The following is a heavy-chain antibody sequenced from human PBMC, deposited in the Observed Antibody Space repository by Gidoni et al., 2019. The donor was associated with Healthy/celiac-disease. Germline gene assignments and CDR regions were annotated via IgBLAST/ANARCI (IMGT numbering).Heavy chain of an antibody. CDR3: ARGPSEMATIDRGIDY. V-gene: IGHV3-30*04. CDR1: GFTFSSYA. Sequence: QVQLVESGGGVVQPGRSLRLSCAASGFTFSSYAMHWVRQAPGKGLEWVAVISYDGSNKYYADSVKGRFTISRDNSKNTLYLQMNSLRAEDTAVYYCARGPSEMATIDRGIDYWGQGTLVTVSS. CDR2: ISYDGSNK. D-gene: IGHD5-12*01. J-gene: IGHJ4*02.